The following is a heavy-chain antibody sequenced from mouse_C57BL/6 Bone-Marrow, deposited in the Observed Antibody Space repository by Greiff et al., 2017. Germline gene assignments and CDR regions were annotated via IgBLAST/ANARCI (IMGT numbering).Heavy chain of an antibody. CDR3: ARSGYYWYYVDY. CDR1: GYTFTSYW. Sequence: QVQLQQPGAELVKPGASVKLSCKASGYTFTSYWMQWVKQRPGQGLEWIGEIDPSDSYTNYNQKFKGKATLTVDTSSSTAYMQLSSLTSEDSAVYYCARSGYYWYYVDYWGQGTTLTVSS. J-gene: IGHJ2*01. CDR2: IDPSDSYT. D-gene: IGHD2-3*01. V-gene: IGHV1-50*01.